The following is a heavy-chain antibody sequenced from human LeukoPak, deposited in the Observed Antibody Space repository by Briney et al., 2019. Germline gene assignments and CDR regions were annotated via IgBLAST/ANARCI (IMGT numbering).Heavy chain of an antibody. CDR1: GGTFSSYA. Sequence: SVKVSCKASGGTFSSYAISWVRQAPGQGLEWMGGIIPIFGTADYAQKFQGRVTITADESTSTAYMELSSLRSEDTAVYYCATSSSGYYYVADYFDYWGQGTLVTVSS. CDR2: IIPIFGTA. J-gene: IGHJ4*02. D-gene: IGHD3-22*01. CDR3: ATSSSGYYYVADYFDY. V-gene: IGHV1-69*13.